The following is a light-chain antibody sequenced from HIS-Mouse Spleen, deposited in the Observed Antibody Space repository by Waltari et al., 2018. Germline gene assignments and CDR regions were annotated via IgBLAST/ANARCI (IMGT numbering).Light chain of an antibody. CDR2: AAS. Sequence: DIQMTQSPSSLSASVGDRVTITCRASQSISSYLNWYQQKPGKAPKLLIYAASSLQSGVPSRFSGSGSGTDFTLTISSLQPEDFATYYCQRYYSFPYTFGQGTKLEIK. CDR3: QRYYSFPYT. CDR1: QSISSY. J-gene: IGKJ2*01. V-gene: IGKV1-39*01.